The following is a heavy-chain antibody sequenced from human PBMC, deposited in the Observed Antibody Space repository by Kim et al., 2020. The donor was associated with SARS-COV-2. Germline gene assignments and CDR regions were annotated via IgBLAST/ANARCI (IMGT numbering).Heavy chain of an antibody. V-gene: IGHV3-49*04. CDR3: TRGLKVGATAFDI. CDR1: GFTFGDYA. D-gene: IGHD1-26*01. J-gene: IGHJ3*02. Sequence: GGSLRLFCIASGFTFGDYAMSWVRQAPGKGLEWVGFIRSKAYGGTTDYAASVKGRFTISRDDSKSIAYLQMNSLKTEDTAVYYCTRGLKVGATAFDIWGQGTMVTVSS. CDR2: IRSKAYGGTT.